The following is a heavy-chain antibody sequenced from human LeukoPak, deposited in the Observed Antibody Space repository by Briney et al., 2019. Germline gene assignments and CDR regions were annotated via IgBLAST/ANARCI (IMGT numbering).Heavy chain of an antibody. CDR2: IYYSGST. CDR1: GGSISSGGYY. D-gene: IGHD3-9*01. V-gene: IGHV4-31*03. Sequence: SQTLSLTCTVSGGSISSGGYYWSWIRQHPGKGLEWIGYIYYSGSTNYNPSLKSRVTISVDTSKNQFSLKLSSVTAADTAVYYCARGHWDILTGYYKSFDYWGQGTLVTVSS. J-gene: IGHJ4*02. CDR3: ARGHWDILTGYYKSFDY.